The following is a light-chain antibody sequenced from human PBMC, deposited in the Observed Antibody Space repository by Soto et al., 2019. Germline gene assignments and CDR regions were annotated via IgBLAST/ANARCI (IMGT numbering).Light chain of an antibody. J-gene: IGKJ1*01. CDR2: DAS. Sequence: DIQMTQSPSTLSGSVGDRVTIICRASQSVSTRLAWYQQKPGKAPKVLIYDASSWAGGVPSRFTGSGSGTEFTLTINSLQADDFATYYCQQYSVYWTFGQGTKVDIK. V-gene: IGKV1-5*02. CDR1: QSVSTR. CDR3: QQYSVYWT.